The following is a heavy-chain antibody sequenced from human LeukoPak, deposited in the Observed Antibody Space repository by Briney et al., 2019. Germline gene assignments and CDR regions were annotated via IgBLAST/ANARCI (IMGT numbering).Heavy chain of an antibody. V-gene: IGHV3-48*01. Sequence: PGGSLRLSCAASGLTFSSHWMHWVRQAPGKGLEWVSYISSSSSTIYYADSVKGRFTISRDNAKNSLYLQMNSLRAEDTAVYYCARSVDIDYWGQGTLVTVSS. CDR2: ISSSSSTI. D-gene: IGHD5-12*01. J-gene: IGHJ4*02. CDR1: GLTFSSHW. CDR3: ARSVDIDY.